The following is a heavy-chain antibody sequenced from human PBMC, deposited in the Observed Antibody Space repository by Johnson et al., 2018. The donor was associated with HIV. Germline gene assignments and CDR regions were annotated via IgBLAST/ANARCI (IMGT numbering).Heavy chain of an antibody. J-gene: IGHJ3*01. CDR3: ARDDTGYSSSFDAFDV. V-gene: IGHV3-13*01. CDR1: GFTFSSYD. D-gene: IGHD6-13*01. Sequence: VLLVESGGGLVQPGGSLRLSCAASGFTFSSYDMHWVRQATGKGLEWVSAIGTAGDTYYPGSVKGRFTISRDNSKNTLYLQMNSLRAEDTAVYYCARDDTGYSSSFDAFDVWGQGTMVTVSS. CDR2: IGTAGDT.